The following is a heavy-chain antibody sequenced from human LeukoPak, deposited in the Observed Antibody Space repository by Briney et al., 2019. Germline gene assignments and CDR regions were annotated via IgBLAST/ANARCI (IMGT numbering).Heavy chain of an antibody. Sequence: SETLSLTCTVSGGSISSYYWSWIRQPAGKGLEWIGRIYTSGSTNYNPSLKSRVTMSVDTSKNQFSLKLSSVTAADTAVYYCARDPLEYGSGSYLGLWGQGTLVTASS. D-gene: IGHD3-10*01. V-gene: IGHV4-4*07. J-gene: IGHJ4*02. CDR1: GGSISSYY. CDR2: IYTSGST. CDR3: ARDPLEYGSGSYLGL.